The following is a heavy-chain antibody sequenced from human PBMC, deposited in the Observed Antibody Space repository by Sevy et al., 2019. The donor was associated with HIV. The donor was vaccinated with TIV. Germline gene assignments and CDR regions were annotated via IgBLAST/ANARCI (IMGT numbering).Heavy chain of an antibody. CDR2: ISYDGRKK. D-gene: IGHD3-9*01. CDR3: VKGSNYDILTGYFDY. CDR1: GFTFNNHG. J-gene: IGHJ4*02. Sequence: GGSLRLSCADSGFTFNNHGLHWVRQAPGKGLEWVALISYDGRKKYYADSVKGRFTISRGNSNNTIYLQMNSRRDEDTAVYYCVKGSNYDILTGYFDYWGQGTLVTVSS. V-gene: IGHV3-30*04.